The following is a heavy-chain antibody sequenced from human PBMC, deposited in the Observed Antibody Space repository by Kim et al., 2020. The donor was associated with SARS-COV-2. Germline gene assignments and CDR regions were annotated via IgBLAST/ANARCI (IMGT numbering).Heavy chain of an antibody. CDR2: VFDSGST. CDR1: GGSISYYY. J-gene: IGHJ2*01. CDR3: ARGKYYYDGSGKPRFWYFDL. D-gene: IGHD3-22*01. Sequence: SETLSLTCTVSGGSISYYYWSWIRQPPGKGLEWIGYVFDSGSTNYNPSLKSRVTISLDTSKKQFSLQLTSVTAADTAVYYCARGKYYYDGSGKPRFWYFDLWGRGTLVTVSS. V-gene: IGHV4-59*01.